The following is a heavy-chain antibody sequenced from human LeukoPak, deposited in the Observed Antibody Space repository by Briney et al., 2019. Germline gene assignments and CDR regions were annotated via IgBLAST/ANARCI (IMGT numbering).Heavy chain of an antibody. CDR3: ARVGYSSGWYPNYFDY. V-gene: IGHV3-64*01. J-gene: IGHJ4*02. CDR2: ISSNGGST. CDR1: GFTFSSYA. D-gene: IGHD6-19*01. Sequence: GGSLRLSCAASGFTFSSYAMHWVRQAPGKGLEYVSAISSNGGSTYYANSVKGRFTISRDNSKNTLYLQMGSLRAEDMAVYYCARVGYSSGWYPNYFDYWGQGTLVTVPS.